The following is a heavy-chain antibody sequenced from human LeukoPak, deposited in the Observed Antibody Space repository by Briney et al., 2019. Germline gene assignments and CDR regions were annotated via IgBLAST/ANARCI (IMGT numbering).Heavy chain of an antibody. D-gene: IGHD5-18*01. V-gene: IGHV3-30*02. CDR2: IRYDGSNK. Sequence: GGSLRLSCAASGFTFSSYGMHWVRQAPGKGLEWVAFIRYDGSNKYFADSVKGRFTISRDNSKNTLYLQMNSLRAEDTAVYYCAKEYGYTYGEFDYWGQGTLVTVSS. CDR1: GFTFSSYG. CDR3: AKEYGYTYGEFDY. J-gene: IGHJ4*02.